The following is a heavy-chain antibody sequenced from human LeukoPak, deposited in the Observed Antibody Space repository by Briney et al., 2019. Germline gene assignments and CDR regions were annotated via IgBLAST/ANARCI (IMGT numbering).Heavy chain of an antibody. D-gene: IGHD5-18*01. CDR3: ARGSGYSYGYLDY. CDR2: IWYDGSNK. CDR1: GFTFSSCG. V-gene: IGHV3-33*08. J-gene: IGHJ4*02. Sequence: AGGSLRLSCAASGFTFSSCGMHWVRQAPGKGLEWVAVIWYDGSNKYYADSVEGRFTISRDNSKNTLYLQMNSLRAEDTAVYYCARGSGYSYGYLDYWGQGTLVTVSS.